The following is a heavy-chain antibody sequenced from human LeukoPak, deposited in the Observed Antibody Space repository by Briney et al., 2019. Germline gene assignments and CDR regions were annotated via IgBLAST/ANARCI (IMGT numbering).Heavy chain of an antibody. J-gene: IGHJ6*03. D-gene: IGHD3-10*01. CDR1: GGPISTHY. CDR2: NYYSGST. Sequence: SETLSLTCIVSGGPISTHYWSWSRQPPGKGLEWIGYNYYSGSTHYNPSLKSRVTISVDTSKNQFSLKLNSVTTAETAVYYCARGATCRGTYYMDVWGKGTTVTVSS. CDR3: ARGATCRGTYYMDV. V-gene: IGHV4-59*11.